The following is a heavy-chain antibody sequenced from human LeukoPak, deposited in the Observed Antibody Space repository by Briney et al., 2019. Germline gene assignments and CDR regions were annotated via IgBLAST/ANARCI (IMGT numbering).Heavy chain of an antibody. D-gene: IGHD3-10*01. CDR1: GGSISSGGYY. CDR2: IYYSGST. CDR3: ARDLGEGRVRGGFDY. V-gene: IGHV4-61*08. Sequence: PSQTLSLTCTVSGGSISSGGYYWSWMRQPPGKGLEWIGYIYYSGSTNYNPSLKSRVTISVDTSKNQFSLKLSSVTAADTAVYYCARDLGEGRVRGGFDYWGQGTLVTVSS. J-gene: IGHJ4*02.